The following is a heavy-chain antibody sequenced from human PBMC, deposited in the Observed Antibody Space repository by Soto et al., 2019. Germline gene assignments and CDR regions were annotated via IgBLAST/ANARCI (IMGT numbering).Heavy chain of an antibody. Sequence: PSETLSLTCSVSGVSVTSYHWSWIRQFPGKGLEWIAYTSHTGNTNYNPSLKSRVIISLDTSKNQFSLRLSSVTTADTALYYCARTTAVPNTLRSRYFFDYWGQGTLVTVSS. CDR2: TSHTGNT. D-gene: IGHD4-17*01. CDR1: GVSVTSYH. CDR3: ARTTAVPNTLRSRYFFDY. V-gene: IGHV4-59*02. J-gene: IGHJ4*02.